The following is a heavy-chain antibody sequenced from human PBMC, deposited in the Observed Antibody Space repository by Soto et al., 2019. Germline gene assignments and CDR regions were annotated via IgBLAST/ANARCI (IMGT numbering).Heavy chain of an antibody. CDR1: GFTFSSYS. V-gene: IGHV3-48*02. D-gene: IGHD4-17*01. CDR3: ARTGPDYGDYEGKFDP. CDR2: ISSSSSTI. J-gene: IGHJ5*02. Sequence: GGSLRLSCAASGFTFSSYSMNWVRQAPGKGLEWVSYISSSSSTIYYADSVKGRFTISRDNAKNSLYLQMNSLRDEDTAVYYCARTGPDYGDYEGKFDPWGQGTLVTVS.